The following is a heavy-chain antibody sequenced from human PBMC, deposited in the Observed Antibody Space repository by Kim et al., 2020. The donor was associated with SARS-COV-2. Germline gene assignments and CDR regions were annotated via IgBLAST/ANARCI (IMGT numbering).Heavy chain of an antibody. CDR1: GFTFDDYA. CDR3: AKDIQGDYNSYYFDY. Sequence: GGSLRLSCAASGFTFDDYAMHWVRQAPGKGLEWVSGISWNSGSIGYADSVKGRFTISRDNAKNSLYLQMNSLRAEDTALYYCAKDIQGDYNSYYFDYWGQGTLVTVSS. V-gene: IGHV3-9*01. D-gene: IGHD4-17*01. CDR2: ISWNSGSI. J-gene: IGHJ4*02.